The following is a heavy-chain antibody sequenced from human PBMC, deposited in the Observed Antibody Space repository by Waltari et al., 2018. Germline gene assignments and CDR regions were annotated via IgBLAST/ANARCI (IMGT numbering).Heavy chain of an antibody. CDR2: IYYSGST. D-gene: IGHD5-12*01. J-gene: IGHJ6*02. CDR3: ARDPLLVADGSGYYYYGMDV. V-gene: IGHV4-59*11. Sequence: QVQLQESSPGLVKPSETLSLTCTVSGGSISSHYWSWIRQPPGKGLEWIGYIYYSGSTNYNPSLKSRVTISVDTSKNQFSLKLSSVTAEDTAVYYCARDPLLVADGSGYYYYGMDVWGQGTTVTVSS. CDR1: GGSISSHY.